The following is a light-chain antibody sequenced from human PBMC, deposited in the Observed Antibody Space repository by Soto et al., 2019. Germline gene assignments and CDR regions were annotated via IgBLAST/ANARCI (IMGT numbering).Light chain of an antibody. CDR1: GSSIGSNP. Sequence: QSVLTQPPSASGTPGQRVTISCSGGGSSIGSNPVSWYQQLPGTAPKLVIYDDGERPSGVPDRFSGSKSGTSASLAISGLQSEDEADYYCAAWDDGLEDLLFGGGTKVTVL. J-gene: IGLJ2*01. V-gene: IGLV1-44*01. CDR2: DDG. CDR3: AAWDDGLEDLL.